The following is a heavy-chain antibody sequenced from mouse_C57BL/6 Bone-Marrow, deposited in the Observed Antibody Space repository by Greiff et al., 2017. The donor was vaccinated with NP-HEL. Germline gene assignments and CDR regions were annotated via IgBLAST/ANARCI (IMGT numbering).Heavy chain of an antibody. CDR3: ARYYYGNGAY. CDR2: IDPSDSYT. D-gene: IGHD2-1*01. CDR1: GYTFTSYW. Sequence: VQLQQPGAELVKPGASVKLSCKASGYTFTSYWLQWVKQRPGQGLEWIGEIDPSDSYTNYNQKFKGKATLTVDTSSSTAYMQLSSLTSEDSAVYYCARYYYGNGAYWGQGTLVTVSA. J-gene: IGHJ3*01. V-gene: IGHV1-50*01.